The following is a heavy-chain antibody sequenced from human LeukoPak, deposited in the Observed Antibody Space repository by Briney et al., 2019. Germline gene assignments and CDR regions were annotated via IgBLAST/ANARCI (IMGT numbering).Heavy chain of an antibody. V-gene: IGHV1-2*02. CDR1: GYTFTDYY. CDR3: ARSLYSSGTYFFGY. Sequence: GASVTVSCKASGYTFTDYYIHWVRQAPGQGLEWMGWINPNGGGTHFAQKIQGRVTMTRDTSISTTYMELSRLRSDDTAVFYCARSLYSSGTYFFGYWGQGTLVTVSS. J-gene: IGHJ4*02. CDR2: INPNGGGT. D-gene: IGHD3-22*01.